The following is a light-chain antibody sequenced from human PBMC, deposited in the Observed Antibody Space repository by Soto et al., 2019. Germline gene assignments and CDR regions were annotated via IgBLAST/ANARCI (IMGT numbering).Light chain of an antibody. J-gene: IGKJ5*01. CDR3: QQRAGSST. CDR1: QSVSSSY. Sequence: EIVLTQSPGTLSLSPGERATLSCRASQSVSSSYLAWYQQKPGQAPRLLIYGASSRATGIPDRFSGSGSGTDFTHTITRLEPEDFAVYYCQQRAGSSTFGQGTRLEIK. V-gene: IGKV3-20*01. CDR2: GAS.